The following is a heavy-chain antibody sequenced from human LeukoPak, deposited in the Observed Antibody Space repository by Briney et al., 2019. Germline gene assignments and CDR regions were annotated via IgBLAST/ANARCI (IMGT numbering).Heavy chain of an antibody. CDR3: SKLAVASADS. CDR1: GFSFSDYE. D-gene: IGHD6-19*01. Sequence: PGGSLRLSCAASGFSFSDYEMNWVRQSPAKGLEWVSNISPNGGTKYYAGSVKGRFTISRDNAKNSLYLQMNSLRAEDTGVYFRSKLAVASADSWGQGTLVTVSS. CDR2: ISPNGGTK. V-gene: IGHV3-48*03. J-gene: IGHJ4*02.